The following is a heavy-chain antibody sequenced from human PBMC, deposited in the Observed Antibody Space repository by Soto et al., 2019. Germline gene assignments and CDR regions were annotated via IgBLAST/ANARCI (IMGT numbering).Heavy chain of an antibody. V-gene: IGHV4-31*11. D-gene: IGHD6-6*01. Sequence: SETLSLTCGVSGGSISNNNRWNWIRQHPGKGLEWIGYNYYSGITYYNPSLKSRVTISLDTSKNQFSLKLSSVTAADTAVYYCARGSSIAGLYYGMDVWGHGTTVTLSS. J-gene: IGHJ6*02. CDR3: ARGSSIAGLYYGMDV. CDR1: GGSISNNNR. CDR2: NYYSGIT.